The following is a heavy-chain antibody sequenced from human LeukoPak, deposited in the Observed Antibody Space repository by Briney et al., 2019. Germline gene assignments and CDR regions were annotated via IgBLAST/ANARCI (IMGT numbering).Heavy chain of an antibody. Sequence: ASVMVSCKASGYTFTGYYMHWVRQAPGQGLEWMGWINPHTGGTNYAQKFQGRVTMTRDTSISTAYMELSRLTSDDTAVYYCARELSAAGTNWFDPWGQGTLVTVSS. CDR1: GYTFTGYY. V-gene: IGHV1-2*02. CDR2: INPHTGGT. J-gene: IGHJ5*02. CDR3: ARELSAAGTNWFDP. D-gene: IGHD6-13*01.